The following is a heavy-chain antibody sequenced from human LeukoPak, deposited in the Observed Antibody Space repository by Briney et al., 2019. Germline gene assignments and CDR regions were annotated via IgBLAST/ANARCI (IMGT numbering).Heavy chain of an antibody. CDR3: TRNKPTIVVVHDAFDI. CDR2: IKQDGSEK. CDR1: AFTFSSYW. Sequence: PVGSLRLSCAASAFTFSSYWMSWVRQAPGKGLEWVANIKQDGSEKYYVDSVKGRFTISRDNAKNSLYLQMNSLRAEDTAVYYCTRNKPTIVVVHDAFDIWGQGTMVTVSS. D-gene: IGHD3-22*01. V-gene: IGHV3-7*01. J-gene: IGHJ3*02.